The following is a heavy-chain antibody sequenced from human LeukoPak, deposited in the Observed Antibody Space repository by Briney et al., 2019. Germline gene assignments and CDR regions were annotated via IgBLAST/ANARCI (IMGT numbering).Heavy chain of an antibody. CDR2: IKSKTDGGTT. CDR1: GFTFSSYW. J-gene: IGHJ4*02. D-gene: IGHD3-9*01. Sequence: GGSLRLSCAASGFTFSSYWMSWVRQAPGKGLEWVGRIKSKTDGGTTDYAAPVKGRFTISRDDSKNMLYLQMNSLKTEDTAVYYCTTGPPPNYDILTGYYNEDYWGQGTLVTVSS. V-gene: IGHV3-15*01. CDR3: TTGPPPNYDILTGYYNEDY.